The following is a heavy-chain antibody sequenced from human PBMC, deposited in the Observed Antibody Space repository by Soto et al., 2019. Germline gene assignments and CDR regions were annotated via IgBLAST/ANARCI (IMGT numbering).Heavy chain of an antibody. J-gene: IGHJ4*02. CDR2: INESGST. CDR1: GQSFSGHS. D-gene: IGHD1-1*01. Sequence: QVQLQQWGAGLVKPSETLSLSCAVYGQSFSGHSWAWIRQPPGKGLEWIGEINESGSTYYNPSLKSRVTISTDTSKNQFSLKLSSVSAADTAAYFCARGSGIVALQGELEDVNYDYWGQGTLVNVSS. CDR3: ARGSGIVALQGELEDVNYDY. V-gene: IGHV4-34*01.